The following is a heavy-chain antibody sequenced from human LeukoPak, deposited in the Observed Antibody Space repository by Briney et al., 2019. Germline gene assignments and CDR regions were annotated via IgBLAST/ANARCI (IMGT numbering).Heavy chain of an antibody. CDR3: ARDSTRLYSSSWRGFDY. Sequence: GASVKVSCKASGYTFTSYGISWVRQAPGQGLEWMGWISAYNGNTNYAQKLQGRVTMTTDTSTSTAYMELRSLRSDDTAVYYCARDSTRLYSSSWRGFDYWGQGTLVTVSS. D-gene: IGHD6-13*01. V-gene: IGHV1-18*01. CDR1: GYTFTSYG. J-gene: IGHJ4*02. CDR2: ISAYNGNT.